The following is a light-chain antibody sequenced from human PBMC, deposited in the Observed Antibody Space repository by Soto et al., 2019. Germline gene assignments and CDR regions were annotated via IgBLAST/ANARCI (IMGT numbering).Light chain of an antibody. Sequence: DIQMTQSPSTLSASVGDRVTVTCRASQSISDWLAWYQQKPGKAPRLLIYKATSLESGVPSRFSGSESGTEFTLTISNLKPDDFATYYCQQYNSYSYTFGQGTKLEIK. CDR1: QSISDW. J-gene: IGKJ2*01. CDR2: KAT. CDR3: QQYNSYSYT. V-gene: IGKV1-5*03.